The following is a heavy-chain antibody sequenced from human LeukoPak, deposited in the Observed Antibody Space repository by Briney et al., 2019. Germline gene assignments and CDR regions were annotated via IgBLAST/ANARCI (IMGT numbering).Heavy chain of an antibody. CDR1: GFTFSSYS. D-gene: IGHD3-3*01. V-gene: IGHV3-21*01. Sequence: GGSLRLSCAASGFTFSSYSMNWVRQAPGKGLEWVSSISSSSSYIYYADSVKGRFTISRDNAKNSLYLQMNSLRAEDTAVYYCARDPRRITIFGVDFDYWGQGTLVTVSS. J-gene: IGHJ4*02. CDR2: ISSSSSYI. CDR3: ARDPRRITIFGVDFDY.